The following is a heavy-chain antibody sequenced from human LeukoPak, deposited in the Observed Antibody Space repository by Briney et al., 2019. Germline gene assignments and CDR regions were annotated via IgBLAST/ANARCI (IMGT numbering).Heavy chain of an antibody. V-gene: IGHV4-39*07. CDR1: AGSISSSSFY. CDR3: ARGRDGYNFLNRGEYYYFDY. D-gene: IGHD5-24*01. Sequence: SETLSLTCTVSAGSISSSSFYWGWIRQPPGKGLEWVGIIYFTGSTYYNPSLKSRVTISVDTSKNQFYLKLNSVTAADTAVYYCARGRDGYNFLNRGEYYYFDYWGQGTLVTVSS. J-gene: IGHJ4*02. CDR2: IYFTGST.